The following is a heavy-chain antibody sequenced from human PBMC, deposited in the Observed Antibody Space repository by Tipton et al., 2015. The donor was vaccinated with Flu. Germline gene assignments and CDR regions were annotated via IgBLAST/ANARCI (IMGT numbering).Heavy chain of an antibody. CDR2: INHSGST. J-gene: IGHJ4*02. D-gene: IGHD3-10*02. CDR3: ARLSYYDVDLKNFYFDY. CDR1: GGSFSGYY. V-gene: IGHV4-34*01. Sequence: TLSLTCAVYGGSFSGYYWNWIRQPPGKGLEWIGEINHSGSTNYNPSLKSRVTISVDTSRSQFSLKLRSVTAADTAVYYCARLSYYDVDLKNFYFDYWGQGALVTVSS.